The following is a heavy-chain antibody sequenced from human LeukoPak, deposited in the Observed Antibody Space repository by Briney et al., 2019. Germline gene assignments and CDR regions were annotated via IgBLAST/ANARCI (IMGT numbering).Heavy chain of an antibody. CDR3: ASSRGFSELFDY. D-gene: IGHD1-14*01. J-gene: IGHJ4*02. CDR2: ITPFNGNT. Sequence: SVKVSCKASGYTFTYRYLHWVRQAPGQALEWMGWITPFNGNTNYAQKFQDRVTITRDRSMSTAYMELSSLRSGDTAMYYCASSRGFSELFDYWGQGTLVTVSS. CDR1: GYTFTYRY. V-gene: IGHV1-45*02.